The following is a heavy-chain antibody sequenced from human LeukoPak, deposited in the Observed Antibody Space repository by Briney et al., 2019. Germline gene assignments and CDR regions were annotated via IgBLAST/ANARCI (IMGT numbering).Heavy chain of an antibody. V-gene: IGHV3-48*03. Sequence: PGGSLRLSCAASGFTFSSYEMNWVRQAPGKGLEWVSYISSSGSTIYYADSVKGRFTISRDNAKNSLYLQMNSLRAEDTAVYYCVGDLLIGGGSWSVPSLDSWGRGILVTVSS. CDR1: GFTFSSYE. CDR2: ISSSGSTI. D-gene: IGHD1-14*01. CDR3: VGDLLIGGGSWSVPSLDS. J-gene: IGHJ4*02.